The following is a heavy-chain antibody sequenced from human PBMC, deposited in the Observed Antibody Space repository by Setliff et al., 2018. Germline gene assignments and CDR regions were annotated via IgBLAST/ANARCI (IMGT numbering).Heavy chain of an antibody. D-gene: IGHD4-4*01. CDR1: GITFKNAW. CDR2: IKSSIEGATS. Sequence: GGSLRLSCSVSGITFKNAWMTWVRQAPGKGREWVGRIKSSIEGATSDYGAPAKGRFTISRDDSKSMIYLQMNNLKSEDTGFYYCTTGPRDSRNYLNWLGSWGQGTLVTVSS. V-gene: IGHV3-15*01. J-gene: IGHJ5*01. CDR3: TTGPRDSRNYLNWLGS.